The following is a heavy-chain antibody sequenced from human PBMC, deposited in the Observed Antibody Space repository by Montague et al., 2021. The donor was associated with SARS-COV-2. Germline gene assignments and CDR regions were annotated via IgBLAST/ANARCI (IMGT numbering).Heavy chain of an antibody. D-gene: IGHD3-10*01. CDR3: ARDDIVLQGVTKGMDV. J-gene: IGHJ6*02. CDR2: MYYSGST. Sequence: SETLSLTCTVFGGSISSRNYYWSWIRQPPGKGLDWIGNMYYSGSTYYNPSLKSRVTISIDTSKNQFSLKLSSVTAPDTAVYYCARDDIVLQGVTKGMDVWGQGTTVTVSS. V-gene: IGHV4-39*07. CDR1: GGSISSRNYY.